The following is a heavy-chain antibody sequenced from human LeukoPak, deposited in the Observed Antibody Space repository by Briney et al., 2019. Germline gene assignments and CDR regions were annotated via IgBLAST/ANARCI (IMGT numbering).Heavy chain of an antibody. CDR1: GFTFSDYY. J-gene: IGHJ4*02. D-gene: IGHD1-26*01. CDR2: IFYTGGT. Sequence: GSLRLSCAASGFTFSDYYMSWVRQPPGKGLEWIGQIFYTGGTSYSPSLKSRVTLSLDTSKNHFSLRLTSVTAADTAVYYCARHLSGSYSFDYWGQGTPVTVSS. V-gene: IGHV4-34*12. CDR3: ARHLSGSYSFDY.